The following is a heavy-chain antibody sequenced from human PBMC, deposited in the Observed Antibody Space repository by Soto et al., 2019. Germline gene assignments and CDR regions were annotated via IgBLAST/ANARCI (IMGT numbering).Heavy chain of an antibody. Sequence: GGSLRLSCAASGFTVSSNYTSWVRQAPGKGLGWVSVIYSGGSTYYADSVKGRFTISRDNSKNTLYLQMNSLRAEDTAVYYCAREQTPTSWSGYFDYWGQGTLVTVSS. D-gene: IGHD3-3*01. CDR3: AREQTPTSWSGYFDY. CDR1: GFTVSSNY. V-gene: IGHV3-66*01. CDR2: IYSGGST. J-gene: IGHJ4*02.